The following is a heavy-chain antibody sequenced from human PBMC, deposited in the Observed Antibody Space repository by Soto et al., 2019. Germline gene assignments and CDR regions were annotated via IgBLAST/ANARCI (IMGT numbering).Heavy chain of an antibody. J-gene: IGHJ6*02. CDR1: GFTFSSYG. CDR2: ISYDGSNK. V-gene: IGHV3-30*18. D-gene: IGHD6-19*01. CDR3: AKDVSGSSGWSWASGRYYYYGMDV. Sequence: PGGSLRLSCAASGFTFSSYGMHWVRQAPGKGLEWVAVISYDGSNKYYADSVKGRFTISRDNSKNTLYLQMNSLRAEDTAVYYCAKDVSGSSGWSWASGRYYYYGMDVWGQGTTVTVSS.